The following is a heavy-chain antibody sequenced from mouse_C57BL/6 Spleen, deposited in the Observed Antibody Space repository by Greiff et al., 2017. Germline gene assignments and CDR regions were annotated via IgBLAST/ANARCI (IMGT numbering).Heavy chain of an antibody. D-gene: IGHD3-1*01. CDR1: GYTFTSYW. V-gene: IGHV1-61*01. CDR2: IYPSDSET. CDR3: ARLGYNYGYFDV. J-gene: IGHJ1*03. Sequence: QVQLQQPGAELVRPGSSVKLSCKASGYTFTSYWMGWVKQRPGQGLEWIGNIYPSDSETHYNKKFKAKATLTVDKSSSTAYMQLSSLTSEDSAVYYCARLGYNYGYFDVWGTGTTVTVSS.